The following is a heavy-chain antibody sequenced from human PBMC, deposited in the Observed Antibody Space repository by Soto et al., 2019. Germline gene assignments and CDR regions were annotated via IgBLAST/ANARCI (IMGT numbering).Heavy chain of an antibody. D-gene: IGHD3-16*02. CDR1: GGSISSYY. V-gene: IGHV4-59*01. J-gene: IGHJ3*02. CDR3: ARKASDYVWGSYRPPDAFDI. CDR2: IYYSGST. Sequence: SETLSLTCTVTGGSISSYYWSWIRQPPGKGLEWIGYIYYSGSTNYNPSLKSRVTISVDTSKNQFSLKLSSVTAADTAAYYCARKASDYVWGSYRPPDAFDIWGQGTMVT.